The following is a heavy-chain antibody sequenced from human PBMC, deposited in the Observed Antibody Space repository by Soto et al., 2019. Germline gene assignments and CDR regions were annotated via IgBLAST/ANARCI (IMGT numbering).Heavy chain of an antibody. D-gene: IGHD5-12*01. Sequence: EVQVVESGGGLIQPGGSLRLSCEVSGFSVTANYMSWVRQAPEKGLELVSVIYSGGSTYYVDSVKGRFSISRDISKNTLYLQMNSLRAEDTAVYYCHGYGYWGQGTLVTVSS. J-gene: IGHJ4*02. CDR3: HGYGY. CDR1: GFSVTANY. V-gene: IGHV3-53*01. CDR2: IYSGGST.